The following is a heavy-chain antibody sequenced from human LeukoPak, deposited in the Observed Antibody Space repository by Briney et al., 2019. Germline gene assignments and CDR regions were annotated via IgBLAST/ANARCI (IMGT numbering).Heavy chain of an antibody. J-gene: IGHJ4*02. CDR2: IWYDGSNI. CDR3: AKVGKVDIAMDTEIDY. V-gene: IGHV3-33*06. D-gene: IGHD5-18*01. Sequence: PGGSLRLSCAASGFMFSDYGMHWVRQAPGKGLEWVAAIWYDGSNIFYADSVKGRFTISRDNSKNTLYLQMNSLRAEDTAVYYCAKVGKVDIAMDTEIDYWGQGTLVTVSS. CDR1: GFMFSDYG.